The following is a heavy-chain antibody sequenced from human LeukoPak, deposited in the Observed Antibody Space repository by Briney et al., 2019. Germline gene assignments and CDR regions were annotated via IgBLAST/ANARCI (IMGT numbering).Heavy chain of an antibody. J-gene: IGHJ4*02. V-gene: IGHV4-59*08. Sequence: SETLSLTCTVSGGSISSYYWSWIRQPPGKGLEWIGYIYYSGSTNYNSSLKSRVTISVDTSKNQFSLKLSSVTAADTAVYYCAYCGGDGKDYWGQGTLVTVSS. CDR1: GGSISSYY. D-gene: IGHD2-21*02. CDR3: AYCGGDGKDY. CDR2: IYYSGST.